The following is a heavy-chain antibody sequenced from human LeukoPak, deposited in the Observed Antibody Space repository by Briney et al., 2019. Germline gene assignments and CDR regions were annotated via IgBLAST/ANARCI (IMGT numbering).Heavy chain of an antibody. CDR1: GYTFTSSA. V-gene: IGHV1-8*03. Sequence: GASVKVSCKASGYTFTSSAINWVRQATGQGLEWMGWMTPNSGHSGYAQKFQGRVTFTRNTSISTAYMELSNLRSEDTAVYYCAIWSGYYPVDALDVWPQGPVHTVSS. CDR2: MTPNSGHS. D-gene: IGHD3-3*01. J-gene: IGHJ3*01. CDR3: AIWSGYYPVDALDV.